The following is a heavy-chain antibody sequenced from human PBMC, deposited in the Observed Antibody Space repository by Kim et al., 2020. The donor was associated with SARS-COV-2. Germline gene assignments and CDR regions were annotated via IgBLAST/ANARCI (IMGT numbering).Heavy chain of an antibody. D-gene: IGHD2-21*01. J-gene: IGHJ4*02. V-gene: IGHV3-30*01. Sequence: GRFTISRDTSRNTRYLQMNSLRPEDTAVYYCARDFTYCGRNGCFGPYFFDYWGQGTLVTASS. CDR3: ARDFTYCGRNGCFGPYFFDY.